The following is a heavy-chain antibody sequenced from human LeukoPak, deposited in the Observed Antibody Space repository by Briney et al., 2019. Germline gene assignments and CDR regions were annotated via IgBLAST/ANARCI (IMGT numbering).Heavy chain of an antibody. V-gene: IGHV4-59*08. CDR1: GGSISSDY. CDR3: ARLYDSSAFDI. J-gene: IGHJ3*02. Sequence: SETLSLTCTVSGGSISSDYWSWIRQPPGKGLEWIGYIYYSGSTNYNPSLKSRVTISVDTSKNQFSLKLSSVTAADTAVYYCARLYDSSAFDIWGQGTMVTVSS. CDR2: IYYSGST. D-gene: IGHD3-22*01.